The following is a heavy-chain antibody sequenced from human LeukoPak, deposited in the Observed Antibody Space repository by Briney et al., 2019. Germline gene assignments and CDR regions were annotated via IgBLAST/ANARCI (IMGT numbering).Heavy chain of an antibody. CDR2: IYTTGIT. V-gene: IGHV4-4*07. Sequence: SETLSLTCTVSGGSIRDYYWTWVRQPAEKGVEGIGRIYTTGITNFNPSHKSRLTMSVDMSKSQFSLKLTSVTAADTAVYYCAGDDLAVAPSHYWGQGTLVTVSS. D-gene: IGHD6-19*01. J-gene: IGHJ4*02. CDR3: AGDDLAVAPSHY. CDR1: GGSIRDYY.